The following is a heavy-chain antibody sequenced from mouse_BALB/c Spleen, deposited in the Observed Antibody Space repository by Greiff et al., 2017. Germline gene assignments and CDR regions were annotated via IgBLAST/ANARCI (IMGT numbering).Heavy chain of an antibody. CDR3: ARIYYDYDGFAY. CDR2: IDPENGNT. Sequence: VQLQQSGAELVRPGALVKLSCKASGFNIKDYYMHWVKQRPEQGLEWIGWIDPENGNTIYDPKFQGKASITADTSSNTAYLQLSSLTSEDTAVYYCARIYYDYDGFAYWGQGTLVTVSA. D-gene: IGHD2-4*01. V-gene: IGHV14-1*02. J-gene: IGHJ3*01. CDR1: GFNIKDYY.